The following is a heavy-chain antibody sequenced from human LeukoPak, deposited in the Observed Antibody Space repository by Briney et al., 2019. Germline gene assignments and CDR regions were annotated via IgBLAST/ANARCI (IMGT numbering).Heavy chain of an antibody. V-gene: IGHV4-31*03. J-gene: IGHJ4*02. CDR2: IYYSGST. CDR1: GGSISSGGYY. Sequence: SETLSLTCTVSGGSISSGGYYWIWIRQHPGKGLEWIGYIYYSGSTYYNPSLKSRVTISVDTSKNQFSLKLSSVTAADTAVYYCARDVEQLGFDYWGQGTLVTVSS. D-gene: IGHD6-13*01. CDR3: ARDVEQLGFDY.